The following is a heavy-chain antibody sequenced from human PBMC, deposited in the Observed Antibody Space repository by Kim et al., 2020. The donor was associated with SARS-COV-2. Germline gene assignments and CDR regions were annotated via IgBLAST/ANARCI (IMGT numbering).Heavy chain of an antibody. J-gene: IGHJ4*02. D-gene: IGHD2-21*02. Sequence: GGSLRLSCAASGFTFSSYGMHWVRQAPGKGLEWVAVISYDGSNKYYADSVKGRFTISRDNSKNTLYLQMNSLRAEDTAVYYCAKDHRIVVVTAIPDYWGQGTLVTVSS. V-gene: IGHV3-30*18. CDR2: ISYDGSNK. CDR3: AKDHRIVVVTAIPDY. CDR1: GFTFSSYG.